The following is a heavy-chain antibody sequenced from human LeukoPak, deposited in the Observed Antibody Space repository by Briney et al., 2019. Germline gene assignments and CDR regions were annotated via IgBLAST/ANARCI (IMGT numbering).Heavy chain of an antibody. Sequence: PGGSLRLSCAASGFTFDDYAMHWVRQAPGKGLEWVSGISWNSGSIGYADSVKGRFTISRDSAKNSLYLQMNSLRAEDTALYYCAKAGVATITSPSFDYWGQGTLVTVSS. CDR2: ISWNSGSI. D-gene: IGHD5-12*01. CDR3: AKAGVATITSPSFDY. J-gene: IGHJ4*02. V-gene: IGHV3-9*01. CDR1: GFTFDDYA.